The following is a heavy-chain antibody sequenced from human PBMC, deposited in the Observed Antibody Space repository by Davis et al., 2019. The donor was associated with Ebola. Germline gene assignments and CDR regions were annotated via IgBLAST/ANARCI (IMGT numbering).Heavy chain of an antibody. D-gene: IGHD3-10*01. J-gene: IGHJ2*01. CDR3: ARVGGFTMADWYLDL. V-gene: IGHV3-30*03. Sequence: GGSLRLSCAASGFTFSSYGMHWVRQAPGKGLEWVAGISYDGINKFYTDSVKDRFTISRDNSKKTLHLQMDSLRTEDMAVYYCARVGGFTMADWYLDLWGRGTLVVVSS. CDR1: GFTFSSYG. CDR2: ISYDGINK.